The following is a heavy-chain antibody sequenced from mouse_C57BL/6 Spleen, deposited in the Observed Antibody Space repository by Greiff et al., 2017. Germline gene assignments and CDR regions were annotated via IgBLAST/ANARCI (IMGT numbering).Heavy chain of an antibody. Sequence: EVKLMESGPELVKPGASVKISCKASGYSFTGYYMNWVKQSPEKSLEWIGEINPSTGGTTYNQKFKAKATLTVDKSSSTAYMQLKSLTSEDSAVYYCASGNGSSYGYFDVWGTGTTVTVSS. V-gene: IGHV1-42*01. J-gene: IGHJ1*03. CDR1: GYSFTGYY. D-gene: IGHD1-1*01. CDR3: ASGNGSSYGYFDV. CDR2: INPSTGGT.